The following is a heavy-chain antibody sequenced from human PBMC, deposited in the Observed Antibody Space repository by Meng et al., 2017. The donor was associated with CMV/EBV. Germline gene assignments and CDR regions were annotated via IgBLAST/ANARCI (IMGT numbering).Heavy chain of an antibody. CDR1: GYTFTGYG. CDR3: ARGVPLGIIYSFDY. D-gene: IGHD2-21*01. Sequence: QVQLVQSGVEVKKPGASVKVSCKASGYTFTGYGISWVLQAPGQGLEWMGWISVYNGHTNFAQNLQGRVTMTTDTSTSTAYVELRSLRSDDTAIYYCARGVPLGIIYSFDYWGQGTLVTVSS. J-gene: IGHJ4*01. CDR2: ISVYNGHT. V-gene: IGHV1-18*01.